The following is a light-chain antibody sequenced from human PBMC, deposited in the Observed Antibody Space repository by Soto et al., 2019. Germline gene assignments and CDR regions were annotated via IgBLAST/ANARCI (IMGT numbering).Light chain of an antibody. CDR1: QTISSW. V-gene: IGKV1-5*03. Sequence: DIQMTQSPSTLSASVGDRVTITCRASQTISSWLAWYQQKPGKAPKLLIYKASSLESGVPSRFSGSGSGTEFTLTISSLQPDDFATYYCQQYYSSWTFGQGTKVDIK. CDR3: QQYYSSWT. J-gene: IGKJ1*01. CDR2: KAS.